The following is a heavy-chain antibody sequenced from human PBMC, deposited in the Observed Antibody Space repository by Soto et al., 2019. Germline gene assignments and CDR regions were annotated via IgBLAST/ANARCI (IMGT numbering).Heavy chain of an antibody. J-gene: IGHJ6*02. D-gene: IGHD5-12*01. CDR1: GGTFSTYA. V-gene: IGHV1-69*01. CDR3: ARDVGYDPSYYYYGMDV. Sequence: QVQLVQSGAEVKKPGSSVKVSCKASGGTFSTYAISWVRQAPGQGLEWMGGVIAIFNTAKYPQKLQGRVTITADASTSTAYMEVSSLRSDDTAVYYCARDVGYDPSYYYYGMDVWGQGTTVIVSS. CDR2: VIAIFNTA.